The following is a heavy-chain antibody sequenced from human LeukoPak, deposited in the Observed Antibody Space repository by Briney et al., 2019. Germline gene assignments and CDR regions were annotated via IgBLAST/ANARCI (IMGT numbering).Heavy chain of an antibody. Sequence: GGSLILSCAASGFSFRKYAMHWVRQAPGKGLESVSGISTNGGSTYHANSVKDRFTISRDNSKNTLYLQMGSLRTEDMAVYYCSRESTVIDAFDIWGQGTMVTVSS. CDR1: GFSFRKYA. V-gene: IGHV3-64*01. CDR2: ISTNGGST. CDR3: SRESTVIDAFDI. J-gene: IGHJ3*02. D-gene: IGHD4-11*01.